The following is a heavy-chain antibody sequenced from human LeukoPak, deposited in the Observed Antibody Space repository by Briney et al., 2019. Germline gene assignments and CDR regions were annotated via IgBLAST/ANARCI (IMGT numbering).Heavy chain of an antibody. V-gene: IGHV1-45*02. CDR1: GYTFTYRY. CDR3: APSTSSHYLSY. J-gene: IGHJ4*02. Sequence: ASVKVSCKASGYTFTYRYLHWVRQAPGQALEWMGWITPFNGNTNYAQKFQDRVTITWDRSMSIAYMELSSLRSEDTAMYYCAPSTSSHYLSYWGQGTLVTVSS. D-gene: IGHD2/OR15-2a*01. CDR2: ITPFNGNT.